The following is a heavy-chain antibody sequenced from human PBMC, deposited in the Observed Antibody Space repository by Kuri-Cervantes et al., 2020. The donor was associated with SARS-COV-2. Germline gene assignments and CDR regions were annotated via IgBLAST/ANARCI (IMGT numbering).Heavy chain of an antibody. Sequence: GESLKISCAVSGFTFTSHAMHWVRQAPGSGLEWVALISYDGNNKFYADSVKGRFTISRDNSKNTLHLQMNSLRAEDTAVYYCAKDQHGIVVVVAAIDYWGQGALVTVSS. D-gene: IGHD2-15*01. CDR1: GFTFTSHA. CDR2: ISYDGNNK. CDR3: AKDQHGIVVVVAAIDY. V-gene: IGHV3-30*18. J-gene: IGHJ4*02.